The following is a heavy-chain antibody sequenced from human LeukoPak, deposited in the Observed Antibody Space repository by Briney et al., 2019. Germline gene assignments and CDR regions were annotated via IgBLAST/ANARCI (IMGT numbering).Heavy chain of an antibody. CDR1: GYTFTSYD. CDR3: ARGGTWFGELKPAENWFDP. J-gene: IGHJ5*02. D-gene: IGHD3-10*01. CDR2: INPNSGGT. Sequence: ASVRVSCKASGYTFTSYDINWVRQATGQGLEWMGWINPNSGGTNYAQKFQGRVTMTRDTSISTAYMELSRLRSDDTAVYYCARGGTWFGELKPAENWFDPWGQGTLVTVSS. V-gene: IGHV1-2*02.